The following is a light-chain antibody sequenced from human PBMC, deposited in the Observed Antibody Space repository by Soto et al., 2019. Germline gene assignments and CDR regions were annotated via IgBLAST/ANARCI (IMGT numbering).Light chain of an antibody. CDR2: SDN. CDR3: AAWDVSLVV. V-gene: IGLV1-44*01. CDR1: SSNIGTNT. J-gene: IGLJ2*01. Sequence: LTQPPSASGTPGQRVTISCSGSSSNIGTNTVIWYQQLPGAAPKLLIYSDNQRPSGVPDRFSGSKSGTSASLAISGLQSEDEADYYCAAWDVSLVVFGGGTKLTVL.